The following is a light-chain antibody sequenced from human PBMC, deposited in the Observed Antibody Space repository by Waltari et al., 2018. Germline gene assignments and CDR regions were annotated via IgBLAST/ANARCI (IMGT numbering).Light chain of an antibody. V-gene: IGKV3-15*01. Sequence: EIVTSQSPPTQSDFHGEGATLSCRASQSIRSNLAWYQHKPGQAPRLLIYGASTRATGIPARFSGSGSGTEFTLTISSLQSEDFAVYFCQQYDNWLGTFGQGTKVEIK. J-gene: IGKJ1*01. CDR2: GAS. CDR1: QSIRSN. CDR3: QQYDNWLGT.